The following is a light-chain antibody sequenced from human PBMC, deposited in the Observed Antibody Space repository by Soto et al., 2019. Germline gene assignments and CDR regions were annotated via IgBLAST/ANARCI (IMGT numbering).Light chain of an antibody. CDR3: QQYGSSPPYT. CDR1: QSVSSTY. V-gene: IGKV3-20*01. J-gene: IGKJ2*01. Sequence: EIVLTQSPGTLSLSPGERATLSCRASQSVSSTYLAWYQQKPGQAPRLLLYGASSRATGIPERFSGSGSGTDFTLTISRLEPEDFAVYYCQQYGSSPPYTFGQGTKLEIK. CDR2: GAS.